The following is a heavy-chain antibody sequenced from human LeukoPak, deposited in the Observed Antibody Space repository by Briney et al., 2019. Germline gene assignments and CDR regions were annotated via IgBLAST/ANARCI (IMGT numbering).Heavy chain of an antibody. J-gene: IGHJ4*02. V-gene: IGHV1-8*01. Sequence: NSSNTGYAQKFQGRVTMTRNTSISTAYMELSSLRSEDTAVYYCARIGVYYYDSSGYYLGYWGQGALVTVSS. D-gene: IGHD3-22*01. CDR2: NSSNT. CDR3: ARIGVYYYDSSGYYLGY.